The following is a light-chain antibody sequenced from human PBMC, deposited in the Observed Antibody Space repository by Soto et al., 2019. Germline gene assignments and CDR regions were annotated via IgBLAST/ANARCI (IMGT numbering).Light chain of an antibody. V-gene: IGLV2-14*01. Sequence: QSALTQPASVSGSPGQSITISCTGTSRDVGAYNYVSWYQQHPGKDPKLMIYEVSNRPSGVSNRFSGSKSGNTASLTISGLQAEDEGDYYCSSYTSGSTWVFGGGTKVTVL. CDR3: SSYTSGSTWV. J-gene: IGLJ3*02. CDR2: EVS. CDR1: SRDVGAYNY.